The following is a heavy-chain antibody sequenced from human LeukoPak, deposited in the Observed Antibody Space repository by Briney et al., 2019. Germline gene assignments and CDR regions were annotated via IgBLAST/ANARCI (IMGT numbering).Heavy chain of an antibody. V-gene: IGHV3-30*18. J-gene: IGHJ4*02. CDR3: AKSALEMATVYYFDY. CDR2: TSYDGSNR. D-gene: IGHD5-24*01. Sequence: GRPQSLSCASCGFIFSTYGMHWVRQAPDKGVEWVAATSYDGSNRYYADSVKGRFTISRENSKNTLYLQMNSLRAEDTAVYYCAKSALEMATVYYFDYWGQGTLVTVSS. CDR1: GFIFSTYG.